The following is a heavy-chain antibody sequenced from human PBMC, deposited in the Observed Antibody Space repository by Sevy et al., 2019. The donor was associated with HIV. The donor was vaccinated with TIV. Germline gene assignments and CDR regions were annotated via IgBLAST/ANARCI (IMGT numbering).Heavy chain of an antibody. V-gene: IGHV3-21*01. CDR3: AIDFGYCSGGSCYRPDAFDI. CDR1: GFTFSSYS. CDR2: ISSSSSYI. Sequence: GGSLRLSCAASGFTFSSYSMNWVRQAPGKGLEWVSSISSSSSYIYYADSVKGRFTISRDNAKNSLYLQMNGLSAEDMAVYYWAIDFGYCSGGSCYRPDAFDIWGKGTMVTVSS. J-gene: IGHJ3*02. D-gene: IGHD2-15*01.